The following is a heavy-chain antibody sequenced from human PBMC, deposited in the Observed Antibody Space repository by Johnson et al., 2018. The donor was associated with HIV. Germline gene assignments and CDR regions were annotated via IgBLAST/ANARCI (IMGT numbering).Heavy chain of an antibody. D-gene: IGHD2-15*01. CDR3: ARGWSGAFDI. J-gene: IGHJ3*02. V-gene: IGHV3-7*05. Sequence: VQLVESGGGLVQPGGSLRLSCAASGFTYSSYWMSWVRQAQGKGLEWVANIKQGGSEKYYVDSVKGRFIVSRDNAKNLLYLQMSSLRAEDTAVYYCARGWSGAFDIWGQGTMVTVSS. CDR2: IKQGGSEK. CDR1: GFTYSSYW.